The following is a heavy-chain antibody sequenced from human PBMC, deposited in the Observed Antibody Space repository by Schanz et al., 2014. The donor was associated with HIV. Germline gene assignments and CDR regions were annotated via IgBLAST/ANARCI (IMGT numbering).Heavy chain of an antibody. CDR3: ARGTAEYCINGVCSGLDV. V-gene: IGHV3-33*08. CDR1: GFTFSSYG. J-gene: IGHJ6*02. Sequence: QLLESGGGVVQPGRSLRLSCAASGFTFSSYGMHWVRQAPGKGLEWVAVTWYDGSNKYYADSVKGRFTISRDNSKNTLYLQMNSLRAEDSAVYYCARGTAEYCINGVCSGLDVWGQGTTVTVSS. D-gene: IGHD2-8*01. CDR2: TWYDGSNK.